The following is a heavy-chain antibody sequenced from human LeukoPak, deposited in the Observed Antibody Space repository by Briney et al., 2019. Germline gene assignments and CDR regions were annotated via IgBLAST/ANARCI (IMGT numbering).Heavy chain of an antibody. D-gene: IGHD3-22*01. J-gene: IGHJ4*02. CDR2: IYYSGST. Sequence: SETLSLTCTVSGGSISSYYWSWIRQPPGKGLEWTGYIYYSGSTNYNPSLKSRVTISVDTSKNQFSLKLSSVTAADTAVYYCARGGYYDSSGYDIDYWGQGTLVTVSS. CDR1: GGSISSYY. V-gene: IGHV4-59*01. CDR3: ARGGYYDSSGYDIDY.